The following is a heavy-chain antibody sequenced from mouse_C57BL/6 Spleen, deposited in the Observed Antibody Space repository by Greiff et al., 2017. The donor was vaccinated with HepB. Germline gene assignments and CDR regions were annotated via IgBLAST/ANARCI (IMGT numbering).Heavy chain of an antibody. CDR2: INPNNGGT. Sequence: VKQSHGKSLEWIGDINPNNGGTSYNQKFKGKATLTVDKSSSTAYMELRSLTSEDSAVYYCARFGYYAMDYWGQGTSVTVSS. J-gene: IGHJ4*01. CDR3: ARFGYYAMDY. V-gene: IGHV1-26*01.